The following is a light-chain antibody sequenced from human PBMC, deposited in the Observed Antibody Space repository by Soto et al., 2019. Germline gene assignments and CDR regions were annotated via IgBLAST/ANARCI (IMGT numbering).Light chain of an antibody. Sequence: IQMTKYPSTLSASVGHRVTITCRASHSISSWLAWYQQKPGKAPKVLIYKASNLESGVPSRFSGSGSGTEFTLSISSLQPNDFATYYCQQYNSYQSTFDQGTKVDIK. CDR2: KAS. J-gene: IGKJ1*01. CDR3: QQYNSYQST. V-gene: IGKV1-5*03. CDR1: HSISSW.